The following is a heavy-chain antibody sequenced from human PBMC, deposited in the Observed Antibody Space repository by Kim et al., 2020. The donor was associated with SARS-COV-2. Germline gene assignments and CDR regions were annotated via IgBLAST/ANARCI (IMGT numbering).Heavy chain of an antibody. V-gene: IGHV3-23*01. CDR3: ARWTFLSGAAL. J-gene: IGHJ4*02. D-gene: IGHD3-3*01. CDR2: SGSGGLK. CDR1: GFTFVNYA. Sequence: GGSLRLSCAASGFTFVNYAVSWVRQAPGKGLEWVSTSGSGGLKYYADSVKGRFTISRDNSKTTVYLQMTSLRAEDTAAYYCARWTFLSGAALGGQGTLVTVPS.